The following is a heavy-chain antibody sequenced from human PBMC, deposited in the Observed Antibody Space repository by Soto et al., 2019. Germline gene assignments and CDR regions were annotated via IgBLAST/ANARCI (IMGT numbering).Heavy chain of an antibody. J-gene: IGHJ6*01. CDR1: GYTFTSYG. CDR3: ARDSENNSGYDGPDSSLSHYYYYGMDV. V-gene: IGHV1-18*01. Sequence: GDSVKVSCKASGYTFTSYGISWVRQAPGEGLEWMGWISAYNGNTNYAQKLQGRVTMTTDTSTSTAYMELRSLRSDDTAVYYCARDSENNSGYDGPDSSLSHYYYYGMDVWGQGTTVIVSS. CDR2: ISAYNGNT. D-gene: IGHD5-12*01.